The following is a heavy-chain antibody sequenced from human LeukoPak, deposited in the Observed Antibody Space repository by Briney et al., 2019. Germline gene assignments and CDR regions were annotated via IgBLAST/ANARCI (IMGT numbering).Heavy chain of an antibody. CDR3: ARGSVAY. Sequence: PGGSLRLSCVASEFTFGSYWMTWVRQAPGKGLEWVASIKQDGSQRYYVDSVKGRFTISRDNAEKSLYLQMNSLRAEDTAVYYCARGSVAYWGQGTLVTVSS. CDR1: EFTFGSYW. CDR2: IKQDGSQR. V-gene: IGHV3-7*01. J-gene: IGHJ4*02.